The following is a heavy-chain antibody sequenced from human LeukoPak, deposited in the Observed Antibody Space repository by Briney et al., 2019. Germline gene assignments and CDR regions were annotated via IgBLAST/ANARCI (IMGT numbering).Heavy chain of an antibody. CDR3: ARARDSSGWYNYFDY. CDR2: INPNSGGT. Sequence: ASVKVSCKASGYTFTGYYMHWVRQAPGQGLEWMGWINPNSGGTNYAQKFQGRVTMTRDTSISTAYMELSRLRSDDTAVYYCARARDSSGWYNYFDYWGQGTLVTVSS. V-gene: IGHV1-2*02. D-gene: IGHD6-19*01. J-gene: IGHJ4*02. CDR1: GYTFTGYY.